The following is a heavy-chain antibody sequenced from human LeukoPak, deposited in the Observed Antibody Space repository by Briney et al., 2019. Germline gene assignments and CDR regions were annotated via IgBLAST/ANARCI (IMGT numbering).Heavy chain of an antibody. V-gene: IGHV3-23*01. CDR2: ISGSGGST. CDR3: TKGSAGGRPYYFDN. CDR1: GFTFSSYA. J-gene: IGHJ4*02. D-gene: IGHD2-15*01. Sequence: PGGSLRLSCAASGFTFSSYAMSWVRQAPGKGLEWVSAISGSGGSTYYADSVKGRFTISRDDSKNTLYLLMDSLRAEDTAVYFCTKGSAGGRPYYFDNWGQGTLVTVSS.